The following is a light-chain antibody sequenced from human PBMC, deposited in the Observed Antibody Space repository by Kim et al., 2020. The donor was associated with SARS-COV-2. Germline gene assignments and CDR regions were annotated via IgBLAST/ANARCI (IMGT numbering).Light chain of an antibody. Sequence: VGLGQTVRITCQGDSLRTSYARSYQQKPGEAPIVVIYGKNNRTSGIPDRFTGSSAGNTASLTITGTQAGDEADYYCNSRDSNDNVVFGGGTQLTVL. CDR3: NSRDSNDNVV. V-gene: IGLV3-19*01. CDR2: GKN. CDR1: SLRTSY. J-gene: IGLJ2*01.